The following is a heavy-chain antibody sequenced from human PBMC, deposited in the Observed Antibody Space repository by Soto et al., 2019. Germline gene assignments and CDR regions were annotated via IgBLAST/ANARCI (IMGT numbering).Heavy chain of an antibody. CDR1: GFTFSTYN. D-gene: IGHD1-26*01. Sequence: GGSLRLSCAASGFTFSTYNMNWVRQAPGKGLEWVSSIGRSSTYLYYADSVKGRFTISRDNAKNSLFLQMHSLTAEDSAVYYCATQGVGSGTFPLDYWGQGTLVTVSS. V-gene: IGHV3-21*01. CDR3: ATQGVGSGTFPLDY. J-gene: IGHJ4*02. CDR2: IGRSSTYL.